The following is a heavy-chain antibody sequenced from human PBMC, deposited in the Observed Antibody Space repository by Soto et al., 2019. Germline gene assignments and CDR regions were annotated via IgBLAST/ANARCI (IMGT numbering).Heavy chain of an antibody. Sequence: ASVKVSCRASGYNFNIYGINWVRQAPGQGLELMGWISAYDGKTTYAEKFQGRVTMTTDASTSTAYMELRSLRSDDTAVYYCARDPHEYWTSYWFDPWGQATLVTVS. D-gene: IGHD3-3*01. CDR3: ARDPHEYWTSYWFDP. V-gene: IGHV1-18*01. J-gene: IGHJ5*02. CDR1: GYNFNIYG. CDR2: ISAYDGKT.